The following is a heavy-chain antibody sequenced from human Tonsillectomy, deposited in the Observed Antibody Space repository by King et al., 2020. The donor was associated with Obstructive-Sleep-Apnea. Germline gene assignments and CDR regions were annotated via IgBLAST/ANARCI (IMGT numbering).Heavy chain of an antibody. CDR3: ANGLPSNYELLTDFYPKAFDV. CDR1: GFTFDDYT. V-gene: IGHV3-9*01. D-gene: IGHD3-9*01. J-gene: IGHJ3*01. CDR2: ITWNSYTV. Sequence: VQLVESGGALVQPGRSLRLSCAASGFTFDDYTMHWVRQAPGKGLEWISGITWNSYTVAYADSVKGRFTISRDNANNSLYLQMNSLRPDDTALYYCANGLPSNYELLTDFYPKAFDVWGQGTMVSVSS.